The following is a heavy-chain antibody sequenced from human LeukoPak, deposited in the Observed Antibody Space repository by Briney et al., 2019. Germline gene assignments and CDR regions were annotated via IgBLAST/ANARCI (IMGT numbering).Heavy chain of an antibody. CDR3: ARLNQPGYYYYYGMDV. D-gene: IGHD1-14*01. CDR1: GYSFTSYW. Sequence: GESLKISCKGSGYSFTSYWIGWVRHMPGKGLEWMGIIYPGDSDTRYRPSFQGQVTISADKSISTAYLQWSGLKASDTAIYYCARLNQPGYYYYYGMDVWGQGTTVTVSS. J-gene: IGHJ6*02. V-gene: IGHV5-51*01. CDR2: IYPGDSDT.